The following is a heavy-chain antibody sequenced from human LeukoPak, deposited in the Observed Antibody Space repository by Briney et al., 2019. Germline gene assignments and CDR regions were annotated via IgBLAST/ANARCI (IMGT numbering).Heavy chain of an antibody. Sequence: ASVKVSCTASGYTFTSYDINWVRQATGQGLEWMGWMNPNSGNTGYAQKFQGRVTITRNTSISTAYMELSSLRSEDTAVYYCARGDSGYPDYYHMDVWGKGTTVTVSS. CDR1: GYTFTSYD. D-gene: IGHD5-12*01. CDR2: MNPNSGNT. CDR3: ARGDSGYPDYYHMDV. V-gene: IGHV1-8*03. J-gene: IGHJ6*03.